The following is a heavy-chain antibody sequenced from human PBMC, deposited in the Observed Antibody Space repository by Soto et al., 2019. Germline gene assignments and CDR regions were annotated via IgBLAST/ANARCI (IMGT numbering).Heavy chain of an antibody. J-gene: IGHJ4*02. V-gene: IGHV3-23*01. CDR1: GFTFSSSA. Sequence: EVQLLESGGSLVQPGGSLRLSCAASGFTFSSSAMSWVRQAPGKGLEWVSVISGRGDTIYYADSVKGRFTISRDNSKNTLYLQMNSLRAEDMAVYHCAKPAVRGTVSRYFHYWGQGTLVTVSS. CDR2: ISGRGDTI. CDR3: AKPAVRGTVSRYFHY. D-gene: IGHD6-19*01.